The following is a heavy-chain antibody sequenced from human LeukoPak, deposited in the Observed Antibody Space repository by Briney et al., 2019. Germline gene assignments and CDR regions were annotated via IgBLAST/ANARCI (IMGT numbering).Heavy chain of an antibody. CDR1: GGSFSGYY. Sequence: SETLSLTCAVYGGSFSGYYWSWIRQPPGKGLEWIGEINHSGSTNYNPSLRSRVTISVDMSKNQFFLKLSSVTAADTAVYYCARGPAAVHPWGQGTLVTVSS. V-gene: IGHV4-34*01. J-gene: IGHJ5*02. CDR3: ARGPAAVHP. D-gene: IGHD6-13*01. CDR2: INHSGST.